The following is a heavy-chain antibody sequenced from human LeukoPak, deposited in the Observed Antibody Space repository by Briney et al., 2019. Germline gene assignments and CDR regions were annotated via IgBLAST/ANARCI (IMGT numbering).Heavy chain of an antibody. CDR2: IYYRGST. J-gene: IGHJ5*02. V-gene: IGHV4-39*07. CDR3: ARRGYYDSSGTGWFDT. D-gene: IGHD3-22*01. CDR1: GGSISSSSSY. Sequence: PPESLSLTCTVAGGSISSSSSYWGRIRQPPGKGWEWSGSIYYRGSTYYNPSLKSRVSISVDTSKNQFSLTLSSVTAADTAVYYCARRGYYDSSGTGWFDTWGQGTLVTVSS.